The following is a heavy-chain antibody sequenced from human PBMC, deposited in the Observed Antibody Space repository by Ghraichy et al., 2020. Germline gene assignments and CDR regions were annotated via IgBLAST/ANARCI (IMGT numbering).Heavy chain of an antibody. Sequence: GGSLRLSCAASGFTFSNAWMSWVRQAPGKGLEWVGRIKSKPDGGTTGYAAPVKGRFTISRDDSKNTLYLQMNSLKTEDTAVYYCTRDPSDWYVRYFDYWGQGTLVTVSS. J-gene: IGHJ4*02. D-gene: IGHD6-19*01. CDR3: TRDPSDWYVRYFDY. CDR1: GFTFSNAW. CDR2: IKSKPDGGTT. V-gene: IGHV3-15*01.